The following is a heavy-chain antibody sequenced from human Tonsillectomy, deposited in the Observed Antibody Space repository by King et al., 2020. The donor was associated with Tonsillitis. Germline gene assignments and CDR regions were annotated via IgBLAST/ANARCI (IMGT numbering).Heavy chain of an antibody. CDR3: ARCEETYDFWSGRDTTFDY. Sequence: VQLVESGAEVKKPGESLKISCKGSGYSFTSYWIGWVRQMPGKGLEWMGIIYPGDSDTRYSPSFQGQVTISADKSISTAYLQWSSLKASDTAMYYCARCEETYDFWSGRDTTFDYWGQGTLVTVSS. J-gene: IGHJ4*02. CDR2: IYPGDSDT. V-gene: IGHV5-51*01. CDR1: GYSFTSYW. D-gene: IGHD3-3*01.